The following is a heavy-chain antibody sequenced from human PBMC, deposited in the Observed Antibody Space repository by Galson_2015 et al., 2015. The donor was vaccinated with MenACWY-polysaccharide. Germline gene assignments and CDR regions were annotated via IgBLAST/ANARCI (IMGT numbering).Heavy chain of an antibody. Sequence: CAISGDSVSSNSVTWTWLRHSPSRGLEWLGRTYYRSKWFNDYAVSLKSRITINSDTPKNQFSLQLSSVTPEDTAVYYCARYRNIDGFDIWGQGTMVTVSS. V-gene: IGHV6-1*01. CDR3: ARYRNIDGFDI. CDR2: TYYRSKWFN. D-gene: IGHD3-16*02. CDR1: GDSVSSNSVT. J-gene: IGHJ3*02.